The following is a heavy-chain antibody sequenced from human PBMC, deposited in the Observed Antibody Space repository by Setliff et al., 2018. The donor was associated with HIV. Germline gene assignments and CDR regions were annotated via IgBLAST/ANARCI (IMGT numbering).Heavy chain of an antibody. CDR1: GYPFADHY. J-gene: IGHJ4*02. V-gene: IGHV1-2*02. Sequence: GASVKVSCKSSGYPFADHYLHWVRQAPGQGLQWMGWINPRSGVTKYAQNFQGRFIMTTDTTINTAYMQLERLTSADTALYYCARDSGTNDHFLSPYYGALDFWGLGTLVTVSS. CDR2: INPRSGVT. CDR3: ARDSGTNDHFLSPYYGALDF. D-gene: IGHD3-3*02.